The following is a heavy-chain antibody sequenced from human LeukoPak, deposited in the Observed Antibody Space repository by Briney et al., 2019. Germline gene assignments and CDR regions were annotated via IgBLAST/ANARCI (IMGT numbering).Heavy chain of an antibody. Sequence: GGSLRLSCAASGFTFNNAWMNWVRQAPGKGLEWVGHIKTKTDGETTDYAAPVKGRFTISRDDSKNTLFLQMISLRAEDTALYYCAKGLKTAVGPYMGYHYYMDVWGKGTTVTVSS. CDR3: AKGLKTAVGPYMGYHYYMDV. CDR2: IKTKTDGETT. J-gene: IGHJ6*03. D-gene: IGHD5-18*01. V-gene: IGHV3-15*01. CDR1: GFTFNNAW.